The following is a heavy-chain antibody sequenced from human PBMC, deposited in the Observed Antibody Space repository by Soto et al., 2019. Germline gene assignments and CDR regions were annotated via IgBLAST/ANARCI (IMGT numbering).Heavy chain of an antibody. CDR2: INPSGGST. CDR3: VFRFLPGNIAAAGIDAFDI. J-gene: IGHJ3*02. Sequence: ASVKVSCKASGYTFTSYYMHWVRQAPGQGLEWMGIINPSGGSTSYAQKFQGRVTMTRDTSTSTVYMELSSLRSEDTAVYYCVFRFLPGNIAAAGIDAFDIWGQGXMVTV. CDR1: GYTFTSYY. V-gene: IGHV1-46*01. D-gene: IGHD6-13*01.